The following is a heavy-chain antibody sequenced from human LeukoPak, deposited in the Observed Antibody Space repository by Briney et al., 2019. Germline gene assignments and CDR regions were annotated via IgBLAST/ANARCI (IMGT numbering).Heavy chain of an antibody. Sequence: GGSLRLSCAASGFTFSSYWMHWVRQVPGKGLVWVSRIREDGTITNYEDSVKGRFTIFRDNARNTLYLQMHSLRAEDTAIYYCARNFVGTSTSDFDSWGQGTQVTVSS. CDR2: IREDGTIT. J-gene: IGHJ4*02. D-gene: IGHD1-26*01. CDR3: ARNFVGTSTSDFDS. CDR1: GFTFSSYW. V-gene: IGHV3-74*01.